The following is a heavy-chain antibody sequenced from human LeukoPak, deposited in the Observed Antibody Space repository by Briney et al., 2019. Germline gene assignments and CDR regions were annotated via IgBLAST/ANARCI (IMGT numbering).Heavy chain of an antibody. CDR1: GGSISNYY. J-gene: IGHJ5*02. CDR3: ARLFRTSYWFDQFNWFDP. CDR2: IYYSGST. Sequence: SETLSLTCTVSGGSISNYYWSWIRQPPGKGLEWIGYIYYSGSTYYNPSLKSRVTISVDTSKNQFSLKLSSVTAADTAVYYCARLFRTSYWFDQFNWFDPWGQGTLVTVSS. D-gene: IGHD2-2*01. V-gene: IGHV4-59*12.